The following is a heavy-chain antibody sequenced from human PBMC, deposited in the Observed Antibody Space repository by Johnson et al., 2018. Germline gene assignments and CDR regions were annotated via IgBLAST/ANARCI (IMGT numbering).Heavy chain of an antibody. CDR3: ARRHALYV. CDR2: VSSDGYNK. CDR1: GFTLSSYD. V-gene: IGHV3-33*05. J-gene: IGHJ6*02. Sequence: VQLVESGGGVVHSGGSLRLSCAASGFTLSSYDMHWVRQVPGKGLEWVAGVSSDGYNKYYGDSVKGRFTISRDNSKNTLNLQMDSLGVEDTAVYYCARRHALYVWGQGTTVTVSS.